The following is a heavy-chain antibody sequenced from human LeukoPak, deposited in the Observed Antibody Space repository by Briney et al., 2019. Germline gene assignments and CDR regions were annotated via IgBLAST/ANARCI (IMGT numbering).Heavy chain of an antibody. CDR2: ISSSSSYI. J-gene: IGHJ4*02. Sequence: PGGSLRLSCAASGFTLSNYNMNWVRQAPGKGLEGVSSISSSSSYIYYTDSVKGRFTIARDNAKNSLYLQMNSLRAEDTAVYYCARNVVEWELLLYYFDYWGQGTLVTVSS. CDR3: ARNVVEWELLLYYFDY. V-gene: IGHV3-21*01. D-gene: IGHD1-26*01. CDR1: GFTLSNYN.